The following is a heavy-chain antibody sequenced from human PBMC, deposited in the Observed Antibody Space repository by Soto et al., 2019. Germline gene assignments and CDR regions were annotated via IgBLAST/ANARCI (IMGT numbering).Heavy chain of an antibody. J-gene: IGHJ6*02. CDR1: GYTFTSSA. CDR2: INAGNGNT. Sequence: ASVKVSCKASGYTFTSSALHWVRQAPGQRLERMGWINAGNGNTKYSQKFQGRVTITRDTSASTAYMELSSLRSEDTAVYYCASPLPVATTLQDYYYGMDVWGQGTTVTVSS. CDR3: ASPLPVATTLQDYYYGMDV. D-gene: IGHD5-12*01. V-gene: IGHV1-3*01.